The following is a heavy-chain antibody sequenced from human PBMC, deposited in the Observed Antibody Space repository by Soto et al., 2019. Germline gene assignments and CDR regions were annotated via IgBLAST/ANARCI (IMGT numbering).Heavy chain of an antibody. V-gene: IGHV1-3*01. CDR3: TRERYGPVFDP. D-gene: IGHD2-15*01. Sequence: QVQLVQSGAEVKKPGASVKVSCKASGYTFTNYAMHWVRQAPGQGLEWMGWINVGNGNTKYSQKFQGRVTFTMDTSASTAYMDLSSLRSEDSAVYYCTRERYGPVFDPWGQGTLVSVSS. CDR1: GYTFTNYA. J-gene: IGHJ5*02. CDR2: INVGNGNT.